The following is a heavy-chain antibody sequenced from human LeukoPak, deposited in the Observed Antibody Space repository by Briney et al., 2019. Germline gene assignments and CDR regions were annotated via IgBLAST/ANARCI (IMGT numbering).Heavy chain of an antibody. Sequence: GGSLRLSCAASGXTFSGSVMHWVRQASGKGLEWVGRITSKPNSYATVYAASVKGRFTISSDDSKNTAYLQMNSLKTEDTAVYYCTGGSGWYSPDYWGQGTLVTVSS. J-gene: IGHJ4*02. CDR2: ITSKPNSYAT. D-gene: IGHD6-19*01. V-gene: IGHV3-73*01. CDR3: TGGSGWYSPDY. CDR1: GXTFSGSV.